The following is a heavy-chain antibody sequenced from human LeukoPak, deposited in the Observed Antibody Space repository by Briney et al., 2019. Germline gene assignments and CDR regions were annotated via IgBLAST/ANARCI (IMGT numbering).Heavy chain of an antibody. V-gene: IGHV3-7*04. CDR1: GFTFSSYW. J-gene: IGHJ5*02. Sequence: PRGSLRHSCAASGFTFSSYWMKWGPQAPRKGLEWVDKIQQDGSEKYYVDSVKRRLKISRDNANDAVYLEINCLRAEDTAVYYCARRQFQPWGQGTLGTV. CDR3: ARRQFQP. D-gene: IGHD5-24*01. CDR2: IQQDGSEK.